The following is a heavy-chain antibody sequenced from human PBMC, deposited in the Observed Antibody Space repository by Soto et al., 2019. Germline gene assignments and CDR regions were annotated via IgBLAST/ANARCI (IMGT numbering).Heavy chain of an antibody. CDR3: ARHYLALRKNNWFDP. Sequence: SETLSLTCTVSGGSIISSDFYWGWVRQPPGKGLEWIGSIFYLGSSYYNPPLKSRVTMSVDTSKNQFSLRLRSVTAADTALYFCARHYLALRKNNWFDPWGQGIMVTVSS. D-gene: IGHD3-3*02. J-gene: IGHJ5*02. V-gene: IGHV4-39*01. CDR2: IFYLGSS. CDR1: GGSIISSDFY.